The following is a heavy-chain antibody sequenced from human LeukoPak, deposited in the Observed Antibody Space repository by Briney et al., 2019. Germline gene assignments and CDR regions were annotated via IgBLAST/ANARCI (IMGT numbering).Heavy chain of an antibody. CDR3: AGGTDDYNIYGE. V-gene: IGHV3-23*01. CDR1: EFTFSSYG. D-gene: IGHD5-24*01. Sequence: GGTLRLSCAASEFTFSSYGMSWVRQAPGKGLERVSAISGSGGSTYYADSVKGRFTISRDNSKNTLYLQMNSLRAEDTAVYYCAGGTDDYNIYGEWGQGTLVTVSS. J-gene: IGHJ4*02. CDR2: ISGSGGST.